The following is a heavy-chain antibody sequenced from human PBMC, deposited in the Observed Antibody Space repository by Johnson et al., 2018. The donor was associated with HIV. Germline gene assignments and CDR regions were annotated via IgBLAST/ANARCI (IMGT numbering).Heavy chain of an antibody. V-gene: IGHV3-9*01. CDR3: AKDIVATLLYAFDI. J-gene: IGHJ3*02. D-gene: IGHD5-12*01. CDR1: GFTFSSYA. Sequence: VESGGGLVKPGGSLRLSCAASGFTFSSYAMSWVRQAPGKGLEWVSGISWNSGSIGYADSVKCRFTISRDNAKNSLYLQMNSLRAEDTALYYCAKDIVATLLYAFDIWGQGTMVTVSS. CDR2: ISWNSGSI.